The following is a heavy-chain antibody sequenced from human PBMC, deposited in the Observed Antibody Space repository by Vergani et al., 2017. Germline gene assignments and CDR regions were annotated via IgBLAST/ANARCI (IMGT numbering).Heavy chain of an antibody. J-gene: IGHJ2*01. Sequence: EVQLLESGGGLVQPGGSRRLSCAGAGFTFDTYTMAYVRQAPGKGLEWVATISSGGGDIFYADSVKGRFTISRDNSKNTLFLQMNSLRAEDTAVYYCASSITMMPFDLWGRGTLVTVSS. D-gene: IGHD3-22*01. V-gene: IGHV3-21*02. CDR2: ISSGGGDI. CDR3: ASSITMMPFDL. CDR1: GFTFDTYT.